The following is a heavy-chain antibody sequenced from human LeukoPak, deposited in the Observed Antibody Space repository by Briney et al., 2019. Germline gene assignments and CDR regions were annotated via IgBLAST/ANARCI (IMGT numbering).Heavy chain of an antibody. CDR3: ARDKWRPAAMSYGMDV. CDR2: IYYSGST. J-gene: IGHJ6*02. CDR1: GGSISSYY. Sequence: SETLSPTCTVSGGSISSYYWSWLRQPPEKGLEWIGYIYYSGSTNYNPSLKSRVTISVDTSKNQFSLKLSSVTAADTAVYYCARDKWRPAAMSYGMDVWGQGTTVTVSS. D-gene: IGHD2-2*01. V-gene: IGHV4-59*01.